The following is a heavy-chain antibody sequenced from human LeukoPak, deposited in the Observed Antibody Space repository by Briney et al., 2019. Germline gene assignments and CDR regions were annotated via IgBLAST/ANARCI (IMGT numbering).Heavy chain of an antibody. CDR2: AYDSGIS. D-gene: IGHD6-19*01. Sequence: SETLSLTCAVSGGSVSNNHWSWIRQSTEKGLEWIGYAYDSGISNYNPSLESRVTLSVDTSKNQFSLRLTSVTAADTAVYFCARRAGTGTPVYFDYWGQEVLVTVSS. CDR3: ARRAGTGTPVYFDY. CDR1: GGSVSNNH. V-gene: IGHV4-59*02. J-gene: IGHJ4*02.